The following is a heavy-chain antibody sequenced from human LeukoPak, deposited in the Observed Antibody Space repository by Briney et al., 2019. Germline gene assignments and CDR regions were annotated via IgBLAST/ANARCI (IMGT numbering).Heavy chain of an antibody. J-gene: IGHJ3*02. CDR3: ASGPYGSSGTPDAFDI. Sequence: ASVKVSCKASGYTFTGYYMHWVRQAPGQGLEWMGWFNPNSGGTNYAQKFQGRVTMTRDTSISTAYMELSRLRSDDTAVYYCASGPYGSSGTPDAFDIWGQGTMVTVSS. D-gene: IGHD3-10*01. CDR1: GYTFTGYY. V-gene: IGHV1-2*02. CDR2: FNPNSGGT.